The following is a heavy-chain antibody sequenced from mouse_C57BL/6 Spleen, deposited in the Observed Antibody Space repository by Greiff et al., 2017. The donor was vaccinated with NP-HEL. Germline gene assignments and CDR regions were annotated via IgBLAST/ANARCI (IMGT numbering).Heavy chain of an antibody. CDR1: GFTFSSYA. V-gene: IGHV5-9-1*02. D-gene: IGHD2-4*01. CDR2: ISSGGDYI. J-gene: IGHJ4*01. Sequence: VQLKESGEGLVKPGGSLKLSCAASGFTFSSYAMSWVRQTPEKRLEWVAYISSGGDYIYYADTVKGRFTISRDNARNTLYLQMSSLKSEDTAMYYCTREDDYDGTADYYAMDYWGQGTSVTVSS. CDR3: TREDDYDGTADYYAMDY.